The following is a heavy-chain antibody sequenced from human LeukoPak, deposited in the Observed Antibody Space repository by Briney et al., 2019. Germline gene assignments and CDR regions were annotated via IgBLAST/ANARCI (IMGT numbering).Heavy chain of an antibody. V-gene: IGHV3-30-3*01. Sequence: GRSLRLSCAASGFTFSSYAMHWVRQAPGKGLEWVAVISYDGSSKYYADSVKGRFTISRDNSKNTLYLQMNSLRAEDTAVYYCARVGCSSTSCYTIHGSDNWFDPWGQGTLVTVSS. CDR1: GFTFSSYA. CDR3: ARVGCSSTSCYTIHGSDNWFDP. D-gene: IGHD2-2*02. J-gene: IGHJ5*02. CDR2: ISYDGSSK.